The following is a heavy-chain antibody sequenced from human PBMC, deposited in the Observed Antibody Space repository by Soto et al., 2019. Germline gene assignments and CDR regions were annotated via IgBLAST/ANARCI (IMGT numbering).Heavy chain of an antibody. J-gene: IGHJ4*02. V-gene: IGHV6-1*01. CDR2: TYYRSKWYN. Sequence: QTLSLTCAISGDSVSSNSAAWNWIRQSPSRGLEWLGRTYYRSKWYNDYAVSVKSRITINPDTSKNQFSLQLNSVTPEDTAVYYCARGLGCTNGVCYRGEGNFDYWGQGTLVTVSS. D-gene: IGHD2-8*01. CDR3: ARGLGCTNGVCYRGEGNFDY. CDR1: GDSVSSNSAA.